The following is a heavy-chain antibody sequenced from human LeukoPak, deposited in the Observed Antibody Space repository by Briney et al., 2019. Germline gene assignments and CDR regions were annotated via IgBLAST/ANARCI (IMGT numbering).Heavy chain of an antibody. CDR2: ISWNSGSI. D-gene: IGHD3-22*01. V-gene: IGHV3-9*03. CDR3: AKDSTAMIVAPDGY. J-gene: IGHJ4*02. Sequence: SGGSLRLSCAASGFTFDDYAMHWVRHAPGKGLEWVSGISWNSGSIGYADSVKGRFTISRDNAKNSLYLQMNSLRAEDMALYYCAKDSTAMIVAPDGYWGQGTLATVSS. CDR1: GFTFDDYA.